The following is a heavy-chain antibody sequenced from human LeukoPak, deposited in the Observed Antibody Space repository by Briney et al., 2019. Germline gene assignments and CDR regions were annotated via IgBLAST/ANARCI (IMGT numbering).Heavy chain of an antibody. Sequence: GRSLRLSCAASGFTFDDYAMHWVRQAPGKGLEWVSGISWNSGSIGYADSVKGRFTISRDNAKNFLYLQMNSLRAEDTALYYCAKDIRRLVVPAAMNYWGQGTLVTVSS. CDR3: AKDIRRLVVPAAMNY. V-gene: IGHV3-9*01. CDR2: ISWNSGSI. J-gene: IGHJ4*02. CDR1: GFTFDDYA. D-gene: IGHD2-2*01.